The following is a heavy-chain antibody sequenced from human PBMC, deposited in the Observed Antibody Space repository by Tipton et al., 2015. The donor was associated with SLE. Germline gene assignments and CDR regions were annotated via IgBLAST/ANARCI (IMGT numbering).Heavy chain of an antibody. CDR2: ISYDGSNK. Sequence: RSLRLSCAASGFTFSSYAMHWVRQAPGKGLEWVAVISYDGSNKYYADSVKGRFTISRDNSKNSLYLQMNSLRAEDTALYYCAKDNLAYCGGDCYEWFFDYWGQGTLVTVSS. CDR3: AKDNLAYCGGDCYEWFFDY. D-gene: IGHD2-21*02. J-gene: IGHJ4*02. V-gene: IGHV3-30-3*01. CDR1: GFTFSSYA.